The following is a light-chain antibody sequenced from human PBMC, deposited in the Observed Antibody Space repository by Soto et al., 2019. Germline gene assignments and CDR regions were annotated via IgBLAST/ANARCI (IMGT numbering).Light chain of an antibody. CDR1: QSIGRF. V-gene: IGKV1-5*01. CDR3: QQSETYPLT. Sequence: DIQMTQSPSTLSASVGDRVTITCRASQSIGRFLAWYQHQPGKAPKLLIYDASTLESGVPSRFSGTGSGTEFTFSITSLQPEDFGTYYCQQSETYPLTFGQGTRLEIK. J-gene: IGKJ5*01. CDR2: DAS.